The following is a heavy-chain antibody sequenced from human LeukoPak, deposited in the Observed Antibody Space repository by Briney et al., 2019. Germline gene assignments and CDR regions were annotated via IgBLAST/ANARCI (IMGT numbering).Heavy chain of an antibody. V-gene: IGHV1-8*01. CDR2: MNPNSGNT. CDR3: ARAPMVRGVIITRFDP. J-gene: IGHJ5*02. D-gene: IGHD3-10*01. CDR1: GYTFTSYD. Sequence: ASVKVPCKASGYTFTSYDINWVRQATGQGLEWMGWMNPNSGNTGYAQKFQGRVTMTRNTSISAAYMELSSLRSEDTAVYYCARAPMVRGVIITRFDPWGQGTLVTVSS.